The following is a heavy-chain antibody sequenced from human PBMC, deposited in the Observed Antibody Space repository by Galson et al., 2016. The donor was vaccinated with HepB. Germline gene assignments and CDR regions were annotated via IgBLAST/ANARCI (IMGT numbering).Heavy chain of an antibody. CDR3: TRGPPPYLGSGWFHP. J-gene: IGHJ5*02. CDR2: INPSGGNT. Sequence: SVKVSCKASGYTFTSYYLHWVRQAPGQGLEWMGIINPSGGNTSYAQKFQGRVTMTRDTSTSTVYMELSSLRSEDTAIYYCTRGPPPYLGSGWFHPWGQGTLVTVTS. V-gene: IGHV1-46*01. D-gene: IGHD6-19*01. CDR1: GYTFTSYY.